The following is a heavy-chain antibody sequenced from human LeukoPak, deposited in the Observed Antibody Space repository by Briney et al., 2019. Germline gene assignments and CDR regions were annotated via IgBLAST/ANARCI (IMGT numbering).Heavy chain of an antibody. D-gene: IGHD2/OR15-2a*01. Sequence: GGSLRLSCAASGFTFSSYAMSWVRQAPGKGLEWLSYITGGSTTITKYADSVRGRFTISRDDAKNSLNLHMTSLRAEDTAMYYCGSLHNRALWGQGTLVTVSS. CDR2: ITGGSTTIT. CDR3: GSLHNRAL. CDR1: GFTFSSYA. J-gene: IGHJ1*01. V-gene: IGHV3-48*01.